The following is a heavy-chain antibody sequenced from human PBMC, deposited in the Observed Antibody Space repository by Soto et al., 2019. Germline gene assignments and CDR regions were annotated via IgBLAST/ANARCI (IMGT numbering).Heavy chain of an antibody. CDR2: MNPNSGNT. Sequence: ASVKVSCKASGYTFTSYDINWVRQATGQGLEWMGWMNPNSGNTGYAQKFQGRATMTRNTSISTAYMELSSLRSEDTAVYYCARNLYYYDTGGLSCWGQGTLVTVSS. CDR3: ARNLYYYDTGGLSC. V-gene: IGHV1-8*01. J-gene: IGHJ4*02. CDR1: GYTFTSYD. D-gene: IGHD3-22*01.